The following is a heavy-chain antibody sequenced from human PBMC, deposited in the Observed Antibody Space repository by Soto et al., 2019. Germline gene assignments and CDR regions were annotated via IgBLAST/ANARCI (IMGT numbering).Heavy chain of an antibody. CDR1: GGSISSGYYF. J-gene: IGHJ6*02. CDR3: AGVLWPGNSSGYSLHTYYGMDV. Sequence: LSLTCTVSGGSISSGYYFWSWIRQHPGKGLEWIGYISYSGSTYYNPSLKSRVTISVDTSKNQFSLKLSSVTAADTAVYYCAGVLWPGNSSGYSLHTYYGMDVWGQGTTVTVSS. CDR2: ISYSGST. V-gene: IGHV4-31*03. D-gene: IGHD3-22*01.